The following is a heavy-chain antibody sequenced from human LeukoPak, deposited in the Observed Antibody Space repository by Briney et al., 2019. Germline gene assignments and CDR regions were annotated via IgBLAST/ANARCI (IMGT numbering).Heavy chain of an antibody. Sequence: SETLSLTCTVTGGSISSSGYYWGWIRQPPGKGLEWIASIYYTGNIFYNPSLKSRVTISIDTSKNQFSLKLTSVYAADTAVYYCARRAYCSSACRSDAFDIWGQGTMVTVSS. CDR3: ARRAYCSSACRSDAFDI. CDR1: GGSISSSGYY. D-gene: IGHD2-2*01. V-gene: IGHV4-39*01. J-gene: IGHJ3*02. CDR2: IYYTGNI.